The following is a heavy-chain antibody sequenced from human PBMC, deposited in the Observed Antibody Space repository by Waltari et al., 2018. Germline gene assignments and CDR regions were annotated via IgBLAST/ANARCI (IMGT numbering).Heavy chain of an antibody. CDR1: GFTFSSYA. Sequence: EVQLLESGGGLVQPGGSLRLSCAASGFTFSSYAMSWVRQAPGKGLEWVSAISGSGGSTDYADSVKGRFTISRDNSKNTLYLQMNSLRAEDTAVYYCAKSRSMIVDFPIDYWGQGTLVTVSS. D-gene: IGHD3-22*01. CDR3: AKSRSMIVDFPIDY. V-gene: IGHV3-23*01. J-gene: IGHJ4*02. CDR2: ISGSGGST.